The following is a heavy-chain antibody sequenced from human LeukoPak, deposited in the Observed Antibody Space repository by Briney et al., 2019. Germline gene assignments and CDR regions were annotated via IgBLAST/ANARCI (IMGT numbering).Heavy chain of an antibody. CDR1: GYTFTCYY. CDR2: INPSGGST. J-gene: IGHJ6*02. CDR3: ARESLPGNYYYGMDV. V-gene: IGHV1-46*01. D-gene: IGHD3-10*01. Sequence: ASVKVSCKASGYTFTCYYMHWVRQAPGQGLEWMGIINPSGGSTSYAQKFQGRVTMTRDTSTSTVYMELSSLRSEDTAVYYCARESLPGNYYYGMDVWGQGTTVTVSS.